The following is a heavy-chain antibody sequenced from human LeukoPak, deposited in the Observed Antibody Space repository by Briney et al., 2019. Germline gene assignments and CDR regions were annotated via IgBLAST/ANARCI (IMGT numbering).Heavy chain of an antibody. CDR1: GFTFSSFW. D-gene: IGHD3-3*01. J-gene: IGHJ4*02. CDR2: INTDGRRT. Sequence: GGSLRLSCAASGFTFSSFWMHWVRQAPGKGLVWVSHINTDGRRTDYADSVKGRFTISRDNAKNTLSLQMNSLRAEDTAVYYCARDYDFWSGFFDYWGQGTLVTVSS. CDR3: ARDYDFWSGFFDY. V-gene: IGHV3-74*01.